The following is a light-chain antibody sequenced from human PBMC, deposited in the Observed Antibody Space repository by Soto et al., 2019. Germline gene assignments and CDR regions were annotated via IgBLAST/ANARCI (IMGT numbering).Light chain of an antibody. Sequence: DFQITNSPSTLPESVGARVTIICRASQTISSWLAWYQQKPGKAPKLLIYKASTLKSGVPSRFSGSGSGTEFTLTISSLQPDDFATYYCQHYNSYSEAFGQGTKV. J-gene: IGKJ1*01. CDR2: KAS. CDR1: QTISSW. V-gene: IGKV1-5*03. CDR3: QHYNSYSEA.